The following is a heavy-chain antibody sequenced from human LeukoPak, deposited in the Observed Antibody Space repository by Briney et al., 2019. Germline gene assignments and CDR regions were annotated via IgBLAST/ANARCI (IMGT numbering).Heavy chain of an antibody. J-gene: IGHJ4*02. D-gene: IGHD5-12*01. V-gene: IGHV3-48*02. CDR3: AREGGYGGLFDY. Sequence: PGGPQRLSCAASGFIFSNYNMNWVRQAPGKGLEWVSHISSSSSTIYYADSVKGRFTISRDNAKNSLYLQMNNLRDEDTAVYYCAREGGYGGLFDYWGQGTLVTVSP. CDR2: ISSSSSTI. CDR1: GFIFSNYN.